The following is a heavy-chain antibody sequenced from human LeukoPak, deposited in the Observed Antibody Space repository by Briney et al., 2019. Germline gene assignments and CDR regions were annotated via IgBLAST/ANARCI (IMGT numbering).Heavy chain of an antibody. CDR3: ARALVRATMVWYFDL. D-gene: IGHD5-12*01. Sequence: PSETLSLTCTVSGGSISGYYWSWIRQPPGKGLEWIGEISHSGSTNYSPSLKSRVTISVDTSKNQFSLNLSSVTAADTAVYYCARALVRATMVWYFDLWGRGTLVTVSS. CDR1: GGSISGYY. V-gene: IGHV4-34*01. CDR2: ISHSGST. J-gene: IGHJ2*01.